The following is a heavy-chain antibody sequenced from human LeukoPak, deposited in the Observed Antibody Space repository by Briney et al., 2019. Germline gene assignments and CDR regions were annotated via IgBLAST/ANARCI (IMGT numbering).Heavy chain of an antibody. CDR3: ARDSPTVTTLDIGDAFDI. J-gene: IGHJ3*02. D-gene: IGHD4-17*01. CDR2: IIPIFGTA. Sequence: GGSLRLSCAASGGTFSSYAISWVRQAPGQGLEWMGGIIPIFGTANYAQKFQGRVTITADKSTSTAYMELSSLRSEDTAVYYCARDSPTVTTLDIGDAFDIWGQGTMVTVSS. CDR1: GGTFSSYA. V-gene: IGHV1-69*06.